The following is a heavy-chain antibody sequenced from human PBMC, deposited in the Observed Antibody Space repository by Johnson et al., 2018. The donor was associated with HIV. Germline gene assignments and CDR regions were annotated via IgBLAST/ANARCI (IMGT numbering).Heavy chain of an antibody. CDR1: GFTFDDYA. Sequence: QVQLVESGGGLVQPGRSLRLSCAASGFTFDDYAMHWVRQAPGKGLEWVAVIWYDGSNKSYADSVKGRFTISRDNSKDTLSLQMNSLRDEDTAVYYCAKVRRPGGVRDVFDIWGQGTTVTVSS. J-gene: IGHJ3*02. V-gene: IGHV3-33*06. CDR3: AKVRRPGGVRDVFDI. CDR2: IWYDGSNK. D-gene: IGHD2-8*02.